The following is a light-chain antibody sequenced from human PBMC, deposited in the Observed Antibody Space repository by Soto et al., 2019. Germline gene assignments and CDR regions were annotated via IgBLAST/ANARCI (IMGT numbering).Light chain of an antibody. CDR3: SSYTSSSTRV. J-gene: IGLJ3*02. Sequence: QSALTQPASVSGYPGQSITISCTGTSSDVGGYNYVSWYQQHPGKAPKLMIYEVSNRPSGVSNRFSGSKPGNTASLTISGLQAEDEADYYCSSYTSSSTRVFGGGTKLTVL. CDR2: EVS. CDR1: SSDVGGYNY. V-gene: IGLV2-14*01.